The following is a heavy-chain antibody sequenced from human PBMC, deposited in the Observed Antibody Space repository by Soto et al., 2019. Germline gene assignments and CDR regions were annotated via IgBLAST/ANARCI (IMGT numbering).Heavy chain of an antibody. J-gene: IGHJ6*02. CDR1: GFTFSNAW. V-gene: IGHV3-15*01. CDR2: IKSKTDGGTT. D-gene: IGHD1-26*01. CDR3: TTEGEHYYYGMDV. Sequence: PVGSLRLSCAASGFTFSNAWMSWVRQAPGKGLEWVGRIKSKTDGGTTDYAAPVKGRFTISRDDSKNTLYLQMNSLKTEDTAVYYCTTEGEHYYYGMDVWGQGTTVTVSS.